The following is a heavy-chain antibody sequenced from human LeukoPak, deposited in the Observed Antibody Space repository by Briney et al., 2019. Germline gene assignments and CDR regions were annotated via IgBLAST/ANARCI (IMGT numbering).Heavy chain of an antibody. CDR2: INEDGSER. Sequence: GGSLRLSCVGSGFSFDSYRMSWVRQAPGKGLEWVADINEDGSERYYVDSVKGRFTISRDNAESSLSLQMNRMRGEDTAVYYCVKEGQTKRDLLDYWGQGTLVTVSS. CDR3: VKEGQTKRDLLDY. CDR1: GFSFDSYR. V-gene: IGHV3-7*01. D-gene: IGHD1-26*01. J-gene: IGHJ4*02.